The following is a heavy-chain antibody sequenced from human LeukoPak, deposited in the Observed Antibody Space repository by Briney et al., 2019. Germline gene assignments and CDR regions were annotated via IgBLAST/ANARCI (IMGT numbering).Heavy chain of an antibody. J-gene: IGHJ4*02. Sequence: PGGSLRLSCAASGFTFSSYGMHWVRQAPGKGLEWVAVISYDGSNKYYADSVKGRFTISRDNSKNTLYLQMNSLRSEDTAVYYCARVYYYDSSGYHLGVDYWGQGTLVTVSS. CDR3: ARVYYYDSSGYHLGVDY. V-gene: IGHV3-30*03. CDR1: GFTFSSYG. CDR2: ISYDGSNK. D-gene: IGHD3-22*01.